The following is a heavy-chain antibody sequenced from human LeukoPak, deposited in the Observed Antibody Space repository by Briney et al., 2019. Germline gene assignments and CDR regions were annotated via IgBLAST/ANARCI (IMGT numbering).Heavy chain of an antibody. J-gene: IGHJ4*02. CDR2: ISGSGGST. D-gene: IGHD3-10*01. CDR1: GFTFSSYE. Sequence: PGGSLRLSCAASGFTFSSYEMHWVRQAPGKGLEWVSAISGSGGSTYYADSVKGRFTISRDNSKNTLYLQMNSLRAEDTAVYYCAKEEVLLWFGELFYFDYWGQGTLVTVSS. CDR3: AKEEVLLWFGELFYFDY. V-gene: IGHV3-23*01.